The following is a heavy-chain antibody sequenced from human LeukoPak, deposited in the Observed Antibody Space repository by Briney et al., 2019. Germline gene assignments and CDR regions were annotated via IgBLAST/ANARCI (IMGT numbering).Heavy chain of an antibody. J-gene: IGHJ3*01. Sequence: GESLKISCKASGYSFSPYWIAWVRQMPGKGLEWMGIIYPGDSDTRYSPSFQGQVIISADKSITTAYLQWNSLKASDTAMYYCARHFGTVGTSAGGFDFWGQGTMVTVSS. V-gene: IGHV5-51*01. CDR2: IYPGDSDT. CDR1: GYSFSPYW. CDR3: ARHFGTVGTSAGGFDF. D-gene: IGHD4-23*01.